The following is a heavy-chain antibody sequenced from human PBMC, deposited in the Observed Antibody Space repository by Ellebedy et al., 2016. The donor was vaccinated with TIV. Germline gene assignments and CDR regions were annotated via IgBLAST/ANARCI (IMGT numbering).Heavy chain of an antibody. D-gene: IGHD6-19*01. V-gene: IGHV4-34*01. CDR1: GGSFTGYY. CDR3: AEGRSGWYYFDY. J-gene: IGHJ4*02. CDR2: INQSGRA. Sequence: SETLSLTCAVYGGSFTGYYYSWIRQPPGKGLEWIGEINQSGRATYNPSLTGRVTISADMSKNQFSLRLTSVTAADTAVYYCAEGRSGWYYFDYWGQGTLVTVSS.